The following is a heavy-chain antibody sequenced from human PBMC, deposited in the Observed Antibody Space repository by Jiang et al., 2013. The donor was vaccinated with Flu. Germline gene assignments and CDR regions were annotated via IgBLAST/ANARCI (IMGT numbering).Heavy chain of an antibody. CDR3: AHRPYYYDSSGYFDY. D-gene: IGHD3-22*01. CDR1: GFSLSTSGVG. J-gene: IGHJ4*02. CDR2: IYWDDDK. Sequence: GFSLSTSGVGVGWIRQPPGKALEGLALIYWDDDKRYSPSLKSRLTITKDTSKNQVVLTMTNMDPVDTATYYCAHRPYYYDSSGYFDYWGQGTLVTVSS. V-gene: IGHV2-5*02.